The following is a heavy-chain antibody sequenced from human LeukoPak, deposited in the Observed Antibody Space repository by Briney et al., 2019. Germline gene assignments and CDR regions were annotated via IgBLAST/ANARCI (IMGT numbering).Heavy chain of an antibody. J-gene: IGHJ4*02. CDR3: AKAHPGFDY. Sequence: GGSLRLSCSASGFTFSSFTMHWVRQAQGDGLKYVSTITSDGGGTYYADSVKGRFTVSRDNSKNTLYLQMSSLRTEDTAVYYCAKAHPGFDYWGQGTLVTVSA. V-gene: IGHV3-64D*06. CDR1: GFTFSSFT. CDR2: ITSDGGGT.